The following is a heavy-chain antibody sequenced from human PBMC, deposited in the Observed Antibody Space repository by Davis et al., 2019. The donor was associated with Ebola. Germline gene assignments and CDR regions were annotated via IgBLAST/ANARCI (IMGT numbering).Heavy chain of an antibody. CDR2: IKSKTDGGTT. D-gene: IGHD4-11*01. V-gene: IGHV3-15*01. CDR1: GFTFSNAW. CDR3: TTESDSNYVTYYFDY. Sequence: PGGSLRLSCAASGFTFSNAWMSWVRQAPGKGLEWVGRIKSKTDGGTTDYAAPVKGRFTISRDDSKNTLYLQMNSLKTEDTAVYYCTTESDSNYVTYYFDYWGQGTLVTVSS. J-gene: IGHJ4*02.